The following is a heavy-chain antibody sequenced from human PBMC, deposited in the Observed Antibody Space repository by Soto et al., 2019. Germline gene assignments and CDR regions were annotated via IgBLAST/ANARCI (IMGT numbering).Heavy chain of an antibody. J-gene: IGHJ3*01. CDR3: ARDGRQFVPNSDNFDV. D-gene: IGHD6-6*01. CDR1: GYTFRNYG. V-gene: IGHV1-18*01. CDR2: ISAYNGNT. Sequence: QVQLVQSGAELKKPGASVKVSCKASGYTFRNYGINWVRQAPGQGLERMGWISAYNGNTKYAQKFQGRVTMATDTPTSTAYMELRSLKSDDTAVYYCARDGRQFVPNSDNFDVGGQGTTVTVSA.